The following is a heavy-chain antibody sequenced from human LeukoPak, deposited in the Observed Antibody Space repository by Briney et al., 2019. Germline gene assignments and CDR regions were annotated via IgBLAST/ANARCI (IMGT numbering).Heavy chain of an antibody. V-gene: IGHV4-4*09. D-gene: IGHD3-16*01. CDR3: ARQGVSRADAFDI. CDR1: GGPISSYY. Sequence: SLTCTVSGGPISSYYLSWIRQPPGKGLGWIGYIYTSGSTNYNPSLKSRVTISVDTSKNQFSLKLSSVTAADTAVYYCARQGVSRADAFDIWGQGTMVTVSS. CDR2: IYTSGST. J-gene: IGHJ3*02.